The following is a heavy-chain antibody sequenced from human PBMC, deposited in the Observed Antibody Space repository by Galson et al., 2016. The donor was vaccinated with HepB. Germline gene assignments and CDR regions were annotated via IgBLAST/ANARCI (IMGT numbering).Heavy chain of an antibody. CDR1: GGTFSSYA. J-gene: IGHJ6*02. CDR3: ARDAVAVAGTLHFYFYGMDV. V-gene: IGHV1-69*04. CDR2: IVPILGMS. D-gene: IGHD6-19*01. Sequence: SVKVSCKASGGTFSSYAFSWVRQAPGQGLKWMGRIVPILGMSNYAQKFQGRVTITADKSTSTVNMELSSLRSEDTAVYYCARDAVAVAGTLHFYFYGMDVGGQGTTVTVSS.